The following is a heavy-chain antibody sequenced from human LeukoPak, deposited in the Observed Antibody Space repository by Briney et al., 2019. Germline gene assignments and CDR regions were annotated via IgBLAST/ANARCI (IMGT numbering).Heavy chain of an antibody. CDR1: GGSISSGDYY. D-gene: IGHD3-10*01. CDR3: ARDAPPPYYYGSGSYGPDAFDI. Sequence: SETLSLTCTVSGGSISSGDYYWSWIRQPPGKGLERNGYIYHSGSTYYNPSLKSRVTISVDRSKNQFSLKLSSVTAADTAVYYCARDAPPPYYYGSGSYGPDAFDIWGQGTMVTVSS. V-gene: IGHV4-30-4*01. CDR2: IYHSGST. J-gene: IGHJ3*02.